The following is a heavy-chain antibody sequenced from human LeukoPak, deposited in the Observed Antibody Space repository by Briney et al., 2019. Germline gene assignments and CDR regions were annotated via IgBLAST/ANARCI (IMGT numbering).Heavy chain of an antibody. J-gene: IGHJ6*03. Sequence: PGGSLRLFCATSGFTFSNYGMHWVGQDPGKGLEWVAFIRFGGSTKYYADSVKGRFTISRDNSKNTFYLQMNSLRAEDTAVYYCARDLFYEAMAKIGGYYYYYMDVWGKGTTVTVSS. CDR1: GFTFSNYG. D-gene: IGHD5-24*01. CDR2: IRFGGSTK. V-gene: IGHV3-30*02. CDR3: ARDLFYEAMAKIGGYYYYYMDV.